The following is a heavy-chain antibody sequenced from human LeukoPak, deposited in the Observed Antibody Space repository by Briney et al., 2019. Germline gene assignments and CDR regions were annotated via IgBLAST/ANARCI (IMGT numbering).Heavy chain of an antibody. J-gene: IGHJ4*02. CDR1: GFTFSSYA. CDR2: ISGSGGST. D-gene: IGHD5-12*01. V-gene: IGHV3-23*01. Sequence: GGALILSCAASGFTFSSYAMSWVRQAPGKGLEWVSAISGSGGSTYYADSVKGRFTISRDNSKNTLYLQMNSLRAEDTAVYYCAKVTWLRFPFDYWGQGTLVTVSS. CDR3: AKVTWLRFPFDY.